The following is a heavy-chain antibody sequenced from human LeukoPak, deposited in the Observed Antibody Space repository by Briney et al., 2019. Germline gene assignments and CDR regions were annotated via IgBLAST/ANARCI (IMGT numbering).Heavy chain of an antibody. CDR1: GGSVTSASHY. CDR3: TRHHDYGDKPYY. J-gene: IGHJ4*02. V-gene: IGHV4-39*01. Sequence: SETLSLTCTVSGGSVTSASHYWAWTRQPPGKGLEWIGRIYYCGSTYYSPSLKTRLPISGHTSKSQCSLQLTFVTAADTAVYYCTRHHDYGDKPYYWGEGGLVTVSS. D-gene: IGHD4-23*01. CDR2: IYYCGST.